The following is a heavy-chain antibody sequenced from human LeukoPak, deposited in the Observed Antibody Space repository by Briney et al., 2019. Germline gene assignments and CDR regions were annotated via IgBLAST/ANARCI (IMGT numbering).Heavy chain of an antibody. CDR1: GFTFSSYG. CDR2: ISSSSSYI. D-gene: IGHD3-22*01. V-gene: IGHV3-21*01. CDR3: ARYYYDSSGYPDY. J-gene: IGHJ4*02. Sequence: GGSLRLSCAASGFTFSSYGMSWVRQAPGKGLEWVSSISSSSSYIYYADSVKGRFTISRDNAKNSLYLQMNSLRAEDTAVYYCARYYYDSSGYPDYWGQGTLVTVSS.